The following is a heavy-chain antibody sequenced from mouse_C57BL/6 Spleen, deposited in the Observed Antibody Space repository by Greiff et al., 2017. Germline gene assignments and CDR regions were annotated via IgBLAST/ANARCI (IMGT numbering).Heavy chain of an antibody. CDR2: INPNNGGT. CDR3: AEEVPYMDY. J-gene: IGHJ2*01. CDR1: GYTFTDYN. V-gene: IGHV1-22*01. D-gene: IGHD2-14*01. Sequence: EVQLQQSGPELVKPGASVKMSCKASGYTFTDYNMHWVKQSHGKSLEWIGYINPNNGGTSYNQKFKGKATLTVNKSSSTAYMELRSLTSEASAIYYCAEEVPYMDYWGQGTTLTVSS.